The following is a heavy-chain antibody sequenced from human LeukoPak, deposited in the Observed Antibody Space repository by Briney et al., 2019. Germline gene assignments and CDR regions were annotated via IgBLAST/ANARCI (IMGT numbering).Heavy chain of an antibody. V-gene: IGHV3-30-3*01. CDR2: ISYDGSNK. Sequence: GRSLRLSCAVYGFTFSSYAMHWVRQAPGKGLEWVAVISYDGSNKYYADSVKGRFTISRDNSKNTLYLQTNSLRAEDTAVYYCARGYYDSRVDAFDIWGQGTMVTVSS. CDR1: GFTFSSYA. CDR3: ARGYYDSRVDAFDI. D-gene: IGHD3-22*01. J-gene: IGHJ3*02.